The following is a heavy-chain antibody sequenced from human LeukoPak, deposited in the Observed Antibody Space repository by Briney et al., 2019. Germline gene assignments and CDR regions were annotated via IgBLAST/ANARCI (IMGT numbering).Heavy chain of an antibody. CDR1: GFTFSSYE. J-gene: IGHJ4*02. V-gene: IGHV3-48*03. CDR2: ISSSGSTI. D-gene: IGHD2-15*01. CDR3: AREFLSWAIDY. Sequence: PGGSLRLSCAASGFTFSSYEMNWVRQAPGKGLEWVSYISSSGSTIYYADSAKGRFTISRDNAKNSLYLQMNSLRAEDTAVYYCAREFLSWAIDYWGQGTLVTVSS.